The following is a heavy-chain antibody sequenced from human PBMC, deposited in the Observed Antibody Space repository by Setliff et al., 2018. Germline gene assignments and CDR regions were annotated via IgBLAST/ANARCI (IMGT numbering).Heavy chain of an antibody. Sequence: PSETLSLTCTVSGGSISSSSYYWGWIRQPPGKGLEWIGSIYYSGSTYYNPSLKSRVTISVDTSKNQFSLKLSSVTAADTAVYYCARGKSVTASNWFDPWGQGTLVTSPQ. V-gene: IGHV4-39*07. CDR1: GGSISSSSYY. D-gene: IGHD5-18*01. J-gene: IGHJ5*02. CDR3: ARGKSVTASNWFDP. CDR2: IYYSGST.